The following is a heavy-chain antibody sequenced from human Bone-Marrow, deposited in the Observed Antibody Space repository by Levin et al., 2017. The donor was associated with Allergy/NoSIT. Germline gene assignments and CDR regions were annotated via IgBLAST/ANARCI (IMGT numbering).Heavy chain of an antibody. CDR1: GFTFSSYG. CDR3: ARDHIASPLDY. CDR2: IWYDGSNK. V-gene: IGHV3-33*01. J-gene: IGHJ4*02. D-gene: IGHD6-13*01. Sequence: PGGSLRLSCAASGFTFSSYGMHWVRQAPGKGLEWVAVIWYDGSNKYYADSVKGRFTISRDNSKNTLYLQMNSLRAEDTAVYYCARDHIASPLDYWGQGTLVTVSS.